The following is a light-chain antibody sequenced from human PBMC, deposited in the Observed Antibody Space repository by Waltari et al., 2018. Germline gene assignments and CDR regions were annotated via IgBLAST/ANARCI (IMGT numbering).Light chain of an antibody. CDR2: ASS. Sequence: DIQMTQSPSSPSTSLGDRVTISCRASQSITIYLNWYHQKPGKAPELLIYASSHLQSGVPSRFSGSGSGTDFTLTISSMQPEDFGNYYCQQTDSTPWTFGQGTKVEIK. CDR1: QSITIY. V-gene: IGKV1-39*01. J-gene: IGKJ1*01. CDR3: QQTDSTPWT.